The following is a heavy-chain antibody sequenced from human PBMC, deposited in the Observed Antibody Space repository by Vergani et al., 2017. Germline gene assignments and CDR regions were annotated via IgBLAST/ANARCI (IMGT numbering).Heavy chain of an antibody. Sequence: QVQLVESVGGVVQPGTSLRLSCVVSGFALNRHATYWVRQAPGTGLEWVVGISFDGTNEYYPDLVKGRFTISRDIAKNTLYLQLRSLRLEDTGVYHCVRDRGLCAGGRCYTEAWDYWGQGTPVTVSS. V-gene: IGHV3-30-3*01. CDR3: VRDRGLCAGGRCYTEAWDY. CDR2: ISFDGTNE. D-gene: IGHD2-2*02. J-gene: IGHJ4*02. CDR1: GFALNRHA.